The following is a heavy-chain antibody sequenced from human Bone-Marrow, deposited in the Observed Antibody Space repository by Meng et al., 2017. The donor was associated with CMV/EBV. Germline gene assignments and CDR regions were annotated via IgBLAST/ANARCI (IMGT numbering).Heavy chain of an antibody. CDR1: GFTFSNYR. Sequence: GESLKISCAAPGFTFSNYRMHWVRQAPGKGLEWVTFIRYDGGNKYYADSVKGRFTISRDNSKNTLYLQLNSLRSEDTAVYYCAKDWADATDIVIVPSATASGSAFDIWGQGTMVTVSS. CDR3: AKDWADATDIVIVPSATASGSAFDI. V-gene: IGHV3-30*02. CDR2: IRYDGGNK. J-gene: IGHJ3*02. D-gene: IGHD2-2*01.